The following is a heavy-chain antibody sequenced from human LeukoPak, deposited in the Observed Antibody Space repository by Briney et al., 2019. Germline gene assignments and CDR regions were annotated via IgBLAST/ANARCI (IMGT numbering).Heavy chain of an antibody. D-gene: IGHD3-22*01. J-gene: IGHJ4*02. Sequence: GGSLRLSCAASGFTFSSYWMHWVRQAPGKGRVWVSRINSGGSSTTYAASVKGRFAISRDNAKNTLNLQMNSLRVKDTAVYYCAREGGYYDSSGYAPNSDYWGQGTLVTVSS. CDR3: AREGGYYDSSGYAPNSDY. CDR1: GFTFSSYW. V-gene: IGHV3-74*01. CDR2: INSGGSST.